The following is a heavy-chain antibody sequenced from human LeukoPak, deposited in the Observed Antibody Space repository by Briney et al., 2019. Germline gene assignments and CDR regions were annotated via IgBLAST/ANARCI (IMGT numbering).Heavy chain of an antibody. Sequence: SETLSLTCTVSGGSISSYYWSWIRQPPGKGLEWIGYIYYTGSTNYNPSLKSRVTISVDTSKNQFSLKLSSVTAADTAVYYCARDGYSGSSLFDYWGQGTLVTVSS. CDR1: GGSISSYY. D-gene: IGHD1-26*01. CDR2: IYYTGST. V-gene: IGHV4-59*01. J-gene: IGHJ4*02. CDR3: ARDGYSGSSLFDY.